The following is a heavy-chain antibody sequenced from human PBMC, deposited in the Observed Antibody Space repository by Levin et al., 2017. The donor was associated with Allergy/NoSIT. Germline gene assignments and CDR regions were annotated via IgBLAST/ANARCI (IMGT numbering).Heavy chain of an antibody. J-gene: IGHJ4*02. Sequence: PSETLSLTCTVSGGSVSNYFWSWIRQPPGKGLEYIGYINYSGSTHYSPSLKSRVTISIDTSKNQFSLKLSSVTAADTAVYFCARLRDSRRALWYFDYWGQGTLVTVSS. D-gene: IGHD6-13*01. CDR2: INYSGST. V-gene: IGHV4-59*08. CDR3: ARLRDSRRALWYFDY. CDR1: GGSVSNYF.